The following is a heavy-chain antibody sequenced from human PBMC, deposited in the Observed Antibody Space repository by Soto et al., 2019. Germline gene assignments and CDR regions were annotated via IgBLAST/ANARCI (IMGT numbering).Heavy chain of an antibody. CDR2: IYHSGST. J-gene: IGHJ4*02. CDR3: ARHVRGWQLMLDN. V-gene: IGHV4-30-2*01. CDR1: GGSISSGGYS. Sequence: SETLSLTCAVSGGSISSGGYSWTWIRQPPGKGLEWIGYIYHSGSTYYNPSLKSRVTISVDRSKNQFSLKLSSVTATDTAVYYCARHVRGWQLMLDNWGQGSLVTVSS. D-gene: IGHD6-13*01.